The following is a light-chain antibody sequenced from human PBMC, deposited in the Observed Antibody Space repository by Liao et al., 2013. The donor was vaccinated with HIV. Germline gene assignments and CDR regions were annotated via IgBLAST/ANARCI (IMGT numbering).Light chain of an antibody. CDR2: QDS. CDR3: QAWDSSTVV. CDR1: KLGDKY. Sequence: SYVLTQPPSVSVSPGQTASITCSGDKLGDKYASWYQQKAGQSPVLVIYQDSKRPSGIPERFSGSNSGNTATLTISGTQAMDEADYYCQAWDSSTVVFGGGTKLTVL. J-gene: IGLJ2*01. V-gene: IGLV3-1*01.